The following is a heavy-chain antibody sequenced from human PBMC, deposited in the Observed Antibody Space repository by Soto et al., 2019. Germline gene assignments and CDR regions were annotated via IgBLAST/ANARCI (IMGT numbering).Heavy chain of an antibody. D-gene: IGHD5-12*01. CDR2: INHSGST. V-gene: IGHV4-34*01. J-gene: IGHJ6*03. Sequence: NPSETLSLTCAVYGGSFSGYYWSWIRQPPGKGLEWIGEINHSGSTNYNPSLKSRVTISVDTSKNQFSLKLSSVTAADTAVYYCARGLLGYSGHGAVSYYYYYYMDVWGKGTTVTVSS. CDR3: ARGLLGYSGHGAVSYYYYYYMDV. CDR1: GGSFSGYY.